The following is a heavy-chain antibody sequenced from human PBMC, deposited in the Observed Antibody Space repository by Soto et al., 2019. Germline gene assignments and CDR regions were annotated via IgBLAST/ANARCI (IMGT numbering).Heavy chain of an antibody. CDR2: ISGSGGST. CDR3: AKNVPGAGRDGYSLRAFDI. CDR1: GFTFSSYA. Sequence: GGSLRLSCAASGFTFSSYAMSWVRQAPGKGLEWVSAISGSGGSTYYADSVKGRFTISRDNSKNTLYLQMNSLRAEDTAVYYCAKNVPGAGRDGYSLRAFDIWGQGTMVTVSS. J-gene: IGHJ3*02. D-gene: IGHD5-18*01. V-gene: IGHV3-23*01.